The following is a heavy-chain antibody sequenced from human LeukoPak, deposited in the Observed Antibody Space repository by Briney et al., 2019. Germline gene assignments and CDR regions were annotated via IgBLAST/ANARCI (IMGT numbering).Heavy chain of an antibody. J-gene: IGHJ4*02. Sequence: GGSLRLSCAASGFTFSSYAMSWVRQAPGKGLEWVSAISGSGGSTYYADSVKGRFTISRDNSKNTLYLQMDSLRAKDTAVYYCARVGSSWDILDYWGQGTLVTVSS. CDR3: ARVGSSWDILDY. CDR2: ISGSGGST. V-gene: IGHV3-23*01. CDR1: GFTFSSYA. D-gene: IGHD6-13*01.